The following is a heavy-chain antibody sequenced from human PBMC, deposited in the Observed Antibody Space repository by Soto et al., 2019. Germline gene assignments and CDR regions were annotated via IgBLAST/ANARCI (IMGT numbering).Heavy chain of an antibody. D-gene: IGHD2-2*01. V-gene: IGHV4-30-4*01. Sequence: SETLSLTCSVSGDYIHVGGYYWTWIRQRPGKGLEWMGYIYYTGKTYYDPSLESRLTMSVDRSKNQFSLRLTSVTAADTAVYFCGRDLTSNANCIDPWGQGTLVSVSS. CDR3: GRDLTSNANCIDP. J-gene: IGHJ5*02. CDR2: IYYTGKT. CDR1: GDYIHVGGYY.